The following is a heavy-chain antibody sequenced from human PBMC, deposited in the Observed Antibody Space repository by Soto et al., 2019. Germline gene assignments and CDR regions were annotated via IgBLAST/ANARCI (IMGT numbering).Heavy chain of an antibody. V-gene: IGHV4-34*01. Sequence: PSETLSLTCAVYGGSFSGYDWSRIRQPPGKGLEWIGELAHSGGTTYTPSLKSRVTISVDTSTSTAYMELRSLRSDDTAVYYCVRDLDGSGSYYTDYWGPGTLVTVSS. CDR2: LAHSGGT. D-gene: IGHD3-10*01. J-gene: IGHJ4*02. CDR1: GGSFSGYD. CDR3: VRDLDGSGSYYTDY.